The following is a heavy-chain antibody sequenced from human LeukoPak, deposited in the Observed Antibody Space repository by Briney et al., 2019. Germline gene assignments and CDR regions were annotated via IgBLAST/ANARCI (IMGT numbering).Heavy chain of an antibody. CDR2: IYTSGST. CDR1: GGSISSGSYY. Sequence: SETLSLTCTVSGGSISSGSYYWSWIRQPAGKGLEWIGRIYTSGSTNYNPSLKSRVTISVDTSKNQFSLKLSSVTAADTAVYYCARETAAANYYFDYWGQGTLVTVSS. CDR3: ARETAAANYYFDY. V-gene: IGHV4-61*02. D-gene: IGHD6-13*01. J-gene: IGHJ4*02.